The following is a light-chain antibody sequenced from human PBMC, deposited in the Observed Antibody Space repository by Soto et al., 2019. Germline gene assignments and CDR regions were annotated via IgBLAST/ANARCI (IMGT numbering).Light chain of an antibody. CDR2: DAS. V-gene: IGKV1-5*01. J-gene: IGKJ1*01. CDR1: QSLSNR. CDR3: QYYAGVWT. Sequence: DIQMTHSPSTLSASVGDRVTITCRARQSLSNRLAWYQQKTGKAPKVLIYDASSLESGVPSRFSGSGSGTDFILTSSSLQPDDFATYYCQYYAGVWTFGQGTKVDIK.